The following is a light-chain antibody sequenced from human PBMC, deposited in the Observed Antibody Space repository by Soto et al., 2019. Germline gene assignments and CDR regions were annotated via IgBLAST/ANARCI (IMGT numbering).Light chain of an antibody. Sequence: QSVLTQPPSVSGAPGQRVTISCTGSSSNIGAGYDVHWYQQLPGTAPKLLIYGNSNRPSGVPDRFSGSNSATSASLAITGLQAEDETDYYCQSYDSSLGGAVFGGGTQLTVL. CDR2: GNS. CDR1: SSNIGAGYD. J-gene: IGLJ7*01. V-gene: IGLV1-40*01. CDR3: QSYDSSLGGAV.